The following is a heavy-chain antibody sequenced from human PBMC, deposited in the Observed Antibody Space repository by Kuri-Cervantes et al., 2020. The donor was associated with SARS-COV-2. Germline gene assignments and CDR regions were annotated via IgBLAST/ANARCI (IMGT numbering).Heavy chain of an antibody. CDR2: IRSKAYGGTT. V-gene: IGHV3-49*04. J-gene: IGHJ6*04. Sequence: GESLKISCAASGFTFSNAWMSWVRQAPGKGLEWVGFIRSKAYGGTTEYAASVKGRFTISRDDSKSIAYLQMNSLKTEDTAVYYCTPDKEEGATLLDVWGKGTTVTVSS. CDR1: GFTFSNAW. CDR3: TPDKEEGATLLDV. D-gene: IGHD1-26*01.